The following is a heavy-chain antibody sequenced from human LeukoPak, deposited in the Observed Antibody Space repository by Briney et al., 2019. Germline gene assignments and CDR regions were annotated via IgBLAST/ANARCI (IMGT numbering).Heavy chain of an antibody. J-gene: IGHJ2*01. Sequence: GASVKVSCKASGGTFSSYAISWVRQAPGQGLEWMGSIIPILGIANYAQKFQGRVTITADKSTSTAYMELSSLRSGDTAVYYCASRRDVDTAMAPGWYFDLWGRGTLVTVSS. CDR1: GGTFSSYA. CDR2: IIPILGIA. CDR3: ASRRDVDTAMAPGWYFDL. D-gene: IGHD5-18*01. V-gene: IGHV1-69*04.